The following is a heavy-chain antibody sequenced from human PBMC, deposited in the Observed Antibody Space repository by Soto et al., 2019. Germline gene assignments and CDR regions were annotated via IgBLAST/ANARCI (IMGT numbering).Heavy chain of an antibody. J-gene: IGHJ3*02. D-gene: IGHD4-17*01. CDR2: ISGSGGGT. CDR1: GITFTKYA. Sequence: GGSLRLSCAASGITFTKYAMAWVRQAPERGLEWVSGISGSGGGTYYADSVKGRFTISRDNSKNTMFMQMNSLGAEDTAKYYCVGDYGGLEGFDIWGQGTMVTVSS. CDR3: VGDYGGLEGFDI. V-gene: IGHV3-23*01.